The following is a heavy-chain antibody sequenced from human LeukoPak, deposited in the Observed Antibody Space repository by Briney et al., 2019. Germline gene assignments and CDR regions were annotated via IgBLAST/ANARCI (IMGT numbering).Heavy chain of an antibody. CDR3: AKDRIFGSGSYYYYGMDV. D-gene: IGHD3-10*01. J-gene: IGHJ6*02. Sequence: GGSLRLSCAASGFTFSSYGMHWVRQAPGKGLEWVAVISYDGSNKYYADSVKGRFTISRDNSKNTLYLQMNSLRAEDTAVYYCAKDRIFGSGSYYYYGMDVWGQGTTVTVSS. CDR2: ISYDGSNK. CDR1: GFTFSSYG. V-gene: IGHV3-30*18.